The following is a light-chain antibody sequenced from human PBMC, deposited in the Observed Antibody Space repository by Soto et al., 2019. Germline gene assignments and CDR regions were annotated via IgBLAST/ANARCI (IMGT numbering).Light chain of an antibody. CDR3: QQSNNWPWT. CDR2: DAS. V-gene: IGKV3-15*01. J-gene: IGKJ1*01. CDR1: QSVSSSY. Sequence: EIVMTQSPAPLSVSPGERATLSCRSSQSVSSSYLAWYQQKPGQAPRLLIYDASTRATGIPARFSGSGSGTEFTLTISSLQSEDVAVYYCQQSNNWPWTFGQGTKVDI.